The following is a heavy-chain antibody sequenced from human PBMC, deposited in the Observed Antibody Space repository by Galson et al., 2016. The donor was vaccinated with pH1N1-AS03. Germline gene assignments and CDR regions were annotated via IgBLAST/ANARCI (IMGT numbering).Heavy chain of an antibody. V-gene: IGHV1-2*02. J-gene: IGHJ3*01. CDR3: VRGSPHSSSTNYAFEF. CDR1: GYAFTDYY. Sequence: SVKVSCKASGYAFTDYYMHLLRQAPGQGLEWMAWINTDSGGTDYAQKFQGGVTMTRDASISTTYMELSSLRSDDTAVYYCVRGSPHSSSTNYAFEFWGRGTMVTVSS. D-gene: IGHD6-13*01. CDR2: INTDSGGT.